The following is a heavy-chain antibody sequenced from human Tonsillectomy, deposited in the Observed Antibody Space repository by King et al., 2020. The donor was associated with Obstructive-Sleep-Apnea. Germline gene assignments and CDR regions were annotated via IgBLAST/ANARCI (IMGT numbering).Heavy chain of an antibody. V-gene: IGHV4-59*01. CDR1: GGSINSYY. CDR3: ARDRVGRDGYNRFDY. J-gene: IGHJ4*02. D-gene: IGHD5-24*01. CDR2: ISYSGRT. Sequence: VQLVESGPGLVKPSETLSLTCTVSGGSINSYYWSWIRQTPVKGLEVIGYISYSGRTNYKPSLKRRVTISVDTSKNQFSLKLSSLTAADTAVYYCARDRVGRDGYNRFDYWGQGTLVTVSS.